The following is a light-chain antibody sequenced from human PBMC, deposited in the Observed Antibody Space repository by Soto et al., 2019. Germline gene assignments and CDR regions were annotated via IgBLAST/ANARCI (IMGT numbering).Light chain of an antibody. CDR2: END. Sequence: QSVLTQPPSVSAAPGQNVTISCSGSTSNIGNNYVSWFQQLPGTAPKLLIYENDKRPSGIPDRFSGSTSGTSATLGITGLQTGDEAYYYCGRWDSSLRGYVFATGSKVTVL. CDR3: GRWDSSLRGYV. CDR1: TSNIGNNY. J-gene: IGLJ1*01. V-gene: IGLV1-51*02.